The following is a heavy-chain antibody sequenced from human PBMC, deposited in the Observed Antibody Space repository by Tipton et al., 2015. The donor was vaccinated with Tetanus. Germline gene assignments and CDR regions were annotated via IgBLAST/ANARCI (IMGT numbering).Heavy chain of an antibody. D-gene: IGHD6-6*01. Sequence: LRLSCVASGFIVSSHYMSWVRQAPGKGLEWVGYIYYSGSTFYNPSFESRVTISVDTAKNQFSLKMNSVTAADTAVYYCARDQGGGRVVRLNWFDPWGQGMLVTVSS. CDR2: IYYSGST. J-gene: IGHJ5*02. CDR3: ARDQGGGRVVRLNWFDP. CDR1: GFIVSSHY. V-gene: IGHV4-31*02.